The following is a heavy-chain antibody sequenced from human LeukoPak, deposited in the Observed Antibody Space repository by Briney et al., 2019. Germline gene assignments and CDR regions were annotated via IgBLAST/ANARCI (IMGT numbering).Heavy chain of an antibody. Sequence: PGGSLRLSCAASGFTFINAWMSWVRQAPGKGLEWVGRIKSKTDGGTTDYAAPVNGRFTISRDDSKNTLYLQMNSLKTEDTAVYYCTTLPLNQAIYGDYWGQGTLVTVSS. J-gene: IGHJ4*02. CDR3: TTLPLNQAIYGDY. CDR2: IKSKTDGGTT. D-gene: IGHD4-17*01. V-gene: IGHV3-15*01. CDR1: GFTFINAW.